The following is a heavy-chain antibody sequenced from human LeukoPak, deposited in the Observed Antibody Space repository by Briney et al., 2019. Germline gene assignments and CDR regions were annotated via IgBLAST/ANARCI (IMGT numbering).Heavy chain of an antibody. CDR1: GGSISSYY. CDR3: AGLRLGELSP. D-gene: IGHD3-16*02. J-gene: IGHJ5*02. V-gene: IGHV4-59*08. CDR2: IYYSGST. Sequence: ASETLSLTCTVSGGSISSYYWSWIRQPPGKGLEWIGYIYYSGSTNYNPSLKSRVTISVDTSKNQFSLKLSSVTAADTAMYYCAGLRLGELSPWGQGTLVTVSS.